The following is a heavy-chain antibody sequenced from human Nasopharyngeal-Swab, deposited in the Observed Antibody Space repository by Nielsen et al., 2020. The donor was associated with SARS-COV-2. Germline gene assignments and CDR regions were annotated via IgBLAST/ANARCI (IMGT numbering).Heavy chain of an antibody. D-gene: IGHD3-16*02. Sequence: IRQPPGKGLEWIGEINHSGSTNYNPSLKSRVTISVDTSKNQFSLKLSSVTAADTAVYYCARRGDYIWGSYRKPIDYWGQGTLVTVSS. CDR3: ARRGDYIWGSYRKPIDY. V-gene: IGHV4-34*01. J-gene: IGHJ4*02. CDR2: INHSGST.